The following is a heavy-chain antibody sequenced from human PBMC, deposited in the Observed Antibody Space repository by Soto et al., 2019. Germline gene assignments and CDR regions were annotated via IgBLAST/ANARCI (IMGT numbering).Heavy chain of an antibody. J-gene: IGHJ4*02. Sequence: ASVTGSRKDSVVTFTSHGSSWVRQAPGQGLEWMGWISAYNGKTNYAQKLQGRVTMTTDTSTSTAYMELRSLRSDDTAVYYCAREVAAGTLDYWGQGTLVTVSS. D-gene: IGHD6-13*01. V-gene: IGHV1-18*01. CDR1: VVTFTSHG. CDR2: ISAYNGKT. CDR3: AREVAAGTLDY.